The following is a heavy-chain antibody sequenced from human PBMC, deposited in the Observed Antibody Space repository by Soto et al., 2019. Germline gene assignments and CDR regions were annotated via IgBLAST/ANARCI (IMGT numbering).Heavy chain of an antibody. D-gene: IGHD3-3*01. CDR3: ARGAPHDFWSGYYFDP. Sequence: RASVKVSCKASGYTFTSYYMHWVRQAPGQGLEWMGIINPSGGSTSYAQKFQGRVTMTRDTSTSTVYMELSSLRSEDTAVYYCARGAPHDFWSGYYFDPWGQGTLVTVSS. CDR1: GYTFTSYY. V-gene: IGHV1-46*03. J-gene: IGHJ5*02. CDR2: INPSGGST.